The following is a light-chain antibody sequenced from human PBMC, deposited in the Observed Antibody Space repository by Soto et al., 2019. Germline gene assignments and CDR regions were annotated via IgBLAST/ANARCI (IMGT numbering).Light chain of an antibody. CDR2: KVS. Sequence: DVVMTQSPLSMPVTLGQPASISCRSSQSLLYSDGNTYLSWFQQRPCQYPRRLIYKVSNRDSGVPDGFSGSGSCTDFTLKISRVEADDVGVDYCMQGTYWPSRTFGQGTKVEIK. CDR3: MQGTYWPSRT. CDR1: QSLLYSDGNTY. J-gene: IGKJ1*01. V-gene: IGKV2-30*01.